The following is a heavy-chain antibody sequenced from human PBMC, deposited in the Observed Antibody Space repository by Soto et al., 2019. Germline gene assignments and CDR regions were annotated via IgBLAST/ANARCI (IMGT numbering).Heavy chain of an antibody. CDR2: INPATGAA. CDR3: ARGGGVGVAGSAAFDM. CDR1: GYPVTAYY. J-gene: IGHJ3*02. Sequence: QLHLVQSGAVVKKPGASVTVSCSASGYPVTAYYMHWVRQAPGRGLEWMGGINPATGAAKYTQTFQGRVTMTRDTSRSTVFMELSGLTPEDTAVFYCARGGGVGVAGSAAFDMWGQGTLVTVSS. D-gene: IGHD3-3*01. V-gene: IGHV1-2*02.